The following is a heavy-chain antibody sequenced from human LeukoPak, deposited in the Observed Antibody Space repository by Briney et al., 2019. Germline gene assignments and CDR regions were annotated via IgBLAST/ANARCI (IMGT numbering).Heavy chain of an antibody. Sequence: PSETLSLTCAVYGGSFSGYYWSWIRQPPGKGLEWIGEINHSGSTNYNPSLKSRVTISVDTSKNQFSLKLSSVTAADTAVYYCATIPEAYSSSWSTFDYWGQGTLVTVSS. J-gene: IGHJ4*02. CDR2: INHSGST. CDR3: ATIPEAYSSSWSTFDY. V-gene: IGHV4-34*01. CDR1: GGSFSGYY. D-gene: IGHD6-13*01.